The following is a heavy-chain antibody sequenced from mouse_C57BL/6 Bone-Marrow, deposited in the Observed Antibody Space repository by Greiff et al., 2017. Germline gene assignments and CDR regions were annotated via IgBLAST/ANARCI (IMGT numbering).Heavy chain of an antibody. CDR2: IRNKANNHAT. J-gene: IGHJ2*01. D-gene: IGHD1-1*02. V-gene: IGHV6-6*01. Sequence: EVKLMESGGGLVQPGGPMKLPCAVSGFTFSDAWMDWVRQSPEKGLEWVAEIRNKANNHATYYAESVQGRFTISRDDYKSSVYLTMNSLRAEDTGIYYCTSSLWSFDYWGQGTTLTVSS. CDR3: TSSLWSFDY. CDR1: GFTFSDAW.